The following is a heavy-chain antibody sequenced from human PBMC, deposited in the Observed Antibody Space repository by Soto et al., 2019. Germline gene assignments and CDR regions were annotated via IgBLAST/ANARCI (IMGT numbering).Heavy chain of an antibody. CDR2: TYYRSKWYN. J-gene: IGHJ1*01. Sequence: SQTLSLTCAISGDSVSSNSAAWNWIRQSPSRGLEWLGRTYYRSKWYNDYAVSVKSRITINPDTSKNQFSLQLNSVTPEDTAVYYCARTGTPTVTTESSSEYFQHWGQGTLVTVSS. CDR1: GDSVSSNSAA. D-gene: IGHD4-17*01. CDR3: ARTGTPTVTTESSSEYFQH. V-gene: IGHV6-1*01.